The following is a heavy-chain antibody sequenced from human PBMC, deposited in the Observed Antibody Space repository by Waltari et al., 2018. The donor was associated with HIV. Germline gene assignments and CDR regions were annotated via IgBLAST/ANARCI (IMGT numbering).Heavy chain of an antibody. V-gene: IGHV4-59*01. CDR1: GGPINSYY. CDR2: SYFGGCT. J-gene: IGHJ3*02. CDR3: ARNKYYFDSWVFFDI. Sequence: QVQLQESGPGLVKPSETLSLICNVSGGPINSYYWSWIRQPPGKRLEWIGYSYFGGCTKYNPSLNSRVTMSVDTSKNQLSLRLSSVTAADTAVYYCARNKYYFDSWVFFDIWGQGTMVTVSS. D-gene: IGHD3-22*01.